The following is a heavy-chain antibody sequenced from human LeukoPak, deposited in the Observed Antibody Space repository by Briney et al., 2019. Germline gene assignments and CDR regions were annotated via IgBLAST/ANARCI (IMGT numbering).Heavy chain of an antibody. D-gene: IGHD3-10*01. CDR1: GYTFTGYY. CDR3: ARIRTYGSGSYYSYYFDY. V-gene: IGHV1-18*04. Sequence: ASVKVSCKASGYTFTGYYMHWVRQAPGQGLEWMGWISGYNGNTKYAQRLQGRVTMTTDTSTNTAYMELRSLRSDDTAVYYCARIRTYGSGSYYSYYFDYWGQGTLVTVSS. J-gene: IGHJ4*02. CDR2: ISGYNGNT.